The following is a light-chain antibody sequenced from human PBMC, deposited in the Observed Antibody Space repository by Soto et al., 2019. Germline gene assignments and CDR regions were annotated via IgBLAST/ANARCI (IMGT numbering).Light chain of an antibody. J-gene: IGKJ1*01. CDR2: KAT. Sequence: DIQMTQSPSTLSASVGDRVTITCRASQSISIWLAWYQQKPGKAPKILIYKATSLESGVPSRFSGSGSGTEFTLTISSLQPDDFAPYYCQQYSTYAPRTFGQGTKVDIK. CDR3: QQYSTYAPRT. CDR1: QSISIW. V-gene: IGKV1-5*03.